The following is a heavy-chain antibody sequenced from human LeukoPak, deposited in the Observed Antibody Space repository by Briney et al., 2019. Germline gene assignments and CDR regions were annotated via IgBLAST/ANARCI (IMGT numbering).Heavy chain of an antibody. CDR1: GYSFTSYW. J-gene: IGHJ6*02. CDR2: IYPGDSDT. D-gene: IGHD6-13*01. CDR3: ARTWAPIAAAVPFYYYYGMDV. V-gene: IGHV5-51*01. Sequence: GASLKISCKGSGYSFTSYWIGWVRQMPGKGLEWMGIIYPGDSDTRYSPSFQGQVTISADKSISTAYLQWSSLKASDTAMYYCARTWAPIAAAVPFYYYYGMDVWGQGTTVTVSS.